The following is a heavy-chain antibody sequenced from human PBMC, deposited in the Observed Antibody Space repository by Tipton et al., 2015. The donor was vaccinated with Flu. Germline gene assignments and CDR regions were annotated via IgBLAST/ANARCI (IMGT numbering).Heavy chain of an antibody. CDR1: GYSISSGYY. CDR3: ARVGRGGIVYHFDY. Sequence: TLSLTCTVSGYSISSGYYWGWIRQPPGKGLEWIGSIYHSGGTYYNPSLKSRVTISVDTSKNQFSLKLSSVTAADTAVYYCARVGRGGIVYHFDYWGQGTLVTVSS. CDR2: IYHSGGT. D-gene: IGHD2-15*01. J-gene: IGHJ4*02. V-gene: IGHV4-38-2*02.